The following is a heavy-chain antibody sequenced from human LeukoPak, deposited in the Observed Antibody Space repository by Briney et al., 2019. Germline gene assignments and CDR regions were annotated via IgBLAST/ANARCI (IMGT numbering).Heavy chain of an antibody. CDR3: ARDDYSSADY. V-gene: IGHV3-74*01. D-gene: IGHD6-25*01. J-gene: IGHJ4*02. Sequence: PGGSLRLSCAASGFTFSNYWMHWVRQAPGKGLVWVSRVNRDGSSTYYADPVKGRFTISRDSAKNTLYLQMNSLRAEDTAVYFCARDDYSSADYWGQGTLVTVSS. CDR1: GFTFSNYW. CDR2: VNRDGSST.